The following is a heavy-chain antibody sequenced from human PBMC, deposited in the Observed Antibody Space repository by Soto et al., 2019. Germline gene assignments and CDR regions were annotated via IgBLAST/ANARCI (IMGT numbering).Heavy chain of an antibody. CDR1: GRSISSYY. Sequence: SETLSLTCTVSGRSISSYYWSWIRQPPGKGLEWIGYIYYSGSTNYNPSLKSRVTISVDTSKNQCSLKLSSVTAADTAVYYCAREGAARGYYYYGMDVWGQGTTVTVSS. J-gene: IGHJ6*02. CDR3: AREGAARGYYYYGMDV. V-gene: IGHV4-59*01. CDR2: IYYSGST. D-gene: IGHD3-16*01.